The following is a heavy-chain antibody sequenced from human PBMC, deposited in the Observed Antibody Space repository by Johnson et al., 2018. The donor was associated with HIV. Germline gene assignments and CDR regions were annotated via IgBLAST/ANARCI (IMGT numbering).Heavy chain of an antibody. V-gene: IGHV3-30-3*01. D-gene: IGHD6-13*01. Sequence: QLVESGGGVVQPGRSLRLSCAASGFTFSSYAMHWVRQAPGKGLEWVAVISYDGSNKYYADSVKGRFTISRDNSKNTLYLQMNSLRDEDTAVYYCAISPVYSSSWFGAFDLWGQGTMVTVSS. CDR1: GFTFSSYA. CDR3: AISPVYSSSWFGAFDL. J-gene: IGHJ3*01. CDR2: ISYDGSNK.